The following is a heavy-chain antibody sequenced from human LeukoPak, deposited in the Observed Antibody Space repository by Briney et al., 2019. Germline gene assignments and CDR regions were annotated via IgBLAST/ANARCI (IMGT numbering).Heavy chain of an antibody. D-gene: IGHD3-10*01. CDR2: ITPIFGTA. CDR1: GGTFSSYA. Sequence: ASVKVSCKASGGTFSSYAISWVRQAPGQGLEWMGGITPIFGTANYAQKFQGRVTITADKSTSTAYMELSSLRSEDTAVYYCARDHLKGFGELLKGLGAFDIWGQGTMVTVSS. J-gene: IGHJ3*02. V-gene: IGHV1-69*06. CDR3: ARDHLKGFGELLKGLGAFDI.